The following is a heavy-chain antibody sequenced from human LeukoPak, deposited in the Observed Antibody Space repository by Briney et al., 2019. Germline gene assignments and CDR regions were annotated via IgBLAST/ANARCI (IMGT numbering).Heavy chain of an antibody. V-gene: IGHV1-18*01. J-gene: IGHJ4*02. Sequence: ASVKVSCKASGYTFTSYGISWVRQAPGQGLEWMGWISAYAQKFQGRVTMTTDTSTSTAYMELRSLRSDDTAVYYYARRFNYYDSSGYYEGFYFDYWGQGTLVTVSS. CDR3: ARRFNYYDSSGYYEGFYFDY. CDR2: ISAY. CDR1: GYTFTSYG. D-gene: IGHD3-22*01.